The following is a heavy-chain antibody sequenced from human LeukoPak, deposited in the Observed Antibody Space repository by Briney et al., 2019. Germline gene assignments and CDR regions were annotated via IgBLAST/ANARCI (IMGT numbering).Heavy chain of an antibody. Sequence: SETLSLTCTVSGGSISSYYWSWIRQPPGKGLEWIGYIYYSGSTNYNPSLESRVTISVDTSKNQFFLKLSSVTAADTAVYYYARDLTVTPFDYWGQGTLVTVSS. V-gene: IGHV4-59*01. J-gene: IGHJ4*02. CDR3: ARDLTVTPFDY. D-gene: IGHD4-17*01. CDR1: GGSISSYY. CDR2: IYYSGST.